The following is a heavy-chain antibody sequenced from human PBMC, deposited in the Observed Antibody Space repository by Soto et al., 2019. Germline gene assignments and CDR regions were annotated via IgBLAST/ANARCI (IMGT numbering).Heavy chain of an antibody. CDR1: GFTFSSYA. V-gene: IGHV3-23*01. D-gene: IGHD5-18*01. J-gene: IGHJ6*02. CDR2: ISGSGGST. Sequence: PGGSLRLSCAASGFTFSSYAMSWVRQAPGKGLEWFSAISGSGGSTYYADSVKGRFTISRDNSKNTLYLQMNSLRAEDTAVYYCAKDQLGQLWSPQYYYYGMDVWGQGTTVTVSS. CDR3: AKDQLGQLWSPQYYYYGMDV.